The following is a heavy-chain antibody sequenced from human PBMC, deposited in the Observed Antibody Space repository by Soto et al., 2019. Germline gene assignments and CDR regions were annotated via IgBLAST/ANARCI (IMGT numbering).Heavy chain of an antibody. CDR2: ISGSGGST. J-gene: IGHJ4*02. CDR3: ATDKDTTFSPQDY. V-gene: IGHV3-23*01. Sequence: EVQLLESGGDLVQPGGSLRLSCAASGFTFTTYAMTWVRQAPGKGLEWVSAISGSGGSTYYADSVKGRFTISRDNSKNTLYLQMNRLRAEDTAVYYCATDKDTTFSPQDYWGQGTLVTVSS. CDR1: GFTFTTYA. D-gene: IGHD2-15*01.